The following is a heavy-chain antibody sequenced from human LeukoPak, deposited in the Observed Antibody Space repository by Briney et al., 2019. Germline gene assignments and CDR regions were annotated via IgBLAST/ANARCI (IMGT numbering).Heavy chain of an antibody. V-gene: IGHV4-39*07. CDR2: IYYRGST. CDR3: AKLGGMIRGVMTYFDY. Sequence: KSSETLSLTCTVSGGFVSSSSYYWGWIRQPPGKGLEYIGSIYYRGSTYYNPSLKSRVTISIDTSKNQFSLKLTSVTAADTAVYYCAKLGGMIRGVMTYFDYWGQGVLVTVSS. CDR1: GGFVSSSSYY. J-gene: IGHJ4*02. D-gene: IGHD3-10*01.